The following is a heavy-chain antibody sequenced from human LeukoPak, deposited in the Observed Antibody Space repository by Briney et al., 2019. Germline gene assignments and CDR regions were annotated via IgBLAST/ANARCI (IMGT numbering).Heavy chain of an antibody. CDR1: GFTFSDYY. Sequence: PGGSLRLSCAASGFTFSDYYMSWIRQAPGKGLGWVSYISSSDSTIYYADSVKGRFTISWDNAKNSMYLQMNSLRAEDTAVYYCAREYSSSSDYHHYMDVWGKGTTVTVSS. CDR2: ISSSDSTI. J-gene: IGHJ6*03. V-gene: IGHV3-11*04. CDR3: AREYSSSSDYHHYMDV. D-gene: IGHD6-6*01.